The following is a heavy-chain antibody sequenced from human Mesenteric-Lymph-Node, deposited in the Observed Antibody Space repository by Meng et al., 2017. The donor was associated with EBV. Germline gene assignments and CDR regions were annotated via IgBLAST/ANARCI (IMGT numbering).Heavy chain of an antibody. CDR1: GYTFTNYA. J-gene: IGHJ4*02. Sequence: QVQVVQSGAEVKKPGASVKVSCKASGYTFTNYAISWVRQAPGQGLEWMGGIISIFSVANYAQKFQGRVTITADESANTAYMELRGLRSEDTAVYYCARGFVVKPAKYYLDHWGQGTLVTVSS. V-gene: IGHV1-69*13. CDR2: IISIFSVA. CDR3: ARGFVVKPAKYYLDH. D-gene: IGHD2-15*01.